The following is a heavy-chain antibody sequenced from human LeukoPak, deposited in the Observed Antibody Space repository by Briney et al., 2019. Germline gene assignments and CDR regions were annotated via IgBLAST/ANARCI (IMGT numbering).Heavy chain of an antibody. Sequence: GESLKISCKGSGYSFTSYWIGWVRQMPGKGLEWMGIIYPGDFDTRYSPSFQGQVTISADKSISTAYLQWSSLKASDTAMYYCARPQCSGGSCYSAFDYWGQGTLVTVSS. J-gene: IGHJ4*02. CDR3: ARPQCSGGSCYSAFDY. CDR2: IYPGDFDT. V-gene: IGHV5-51*01. D-gene: IGHD2-15*01. CDR1: GYSFTSYW.